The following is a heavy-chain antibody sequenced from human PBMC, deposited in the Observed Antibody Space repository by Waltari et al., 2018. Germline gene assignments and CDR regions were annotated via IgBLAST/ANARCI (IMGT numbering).Heavy chain of an antibody. CDR1: GGSFSGYY. D-gene: IGHD6-13*01. CDR2: INHSGST. CDR3: ARGRLGSSFDY. J-gene: IGHJ4*02. Sequence: QVQLQQRGAGLLKPSETLSLTCAVYGGSFSGYYWSWIRQPPGKGLEWIGEINHSGSTNYNPSLKSRVTISVDTSKNQFSLKLSSVTAADTAVYYCARGRLGSSFDYWGQGTLVTVSS. V-gene: IGHV4-34*01.